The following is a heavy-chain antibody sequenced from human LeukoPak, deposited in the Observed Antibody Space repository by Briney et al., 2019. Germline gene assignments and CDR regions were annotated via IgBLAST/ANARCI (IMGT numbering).Heavy chain of an antibody. V-gene: IGHV3-48*03. D-gene: IGHD2-8*02. J-gene: IGHJ4*02. Sequence: GVLRLSSAASGFTFSNYGMNWVRQAPGRGLECLSYISSTGSTIYNADSVKGRFTISRDNAKDSLYLQMNSLRAEDTAVYYCARMGTGGRPFDYWGQGTLVTVSS. CDR3: ARMGTGGRPFDY. CDR2: ISSTGSTI. CDR1: GFTFSNYG.